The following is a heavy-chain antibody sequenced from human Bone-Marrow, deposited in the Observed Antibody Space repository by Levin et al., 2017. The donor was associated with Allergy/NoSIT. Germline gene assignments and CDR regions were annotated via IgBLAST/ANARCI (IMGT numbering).Heavy chain of an antibody. CDR2: IYYSGST. D-gene: IGHD6-13*01. CDR1: GGSISSSSYY. V-gene: IGHV4-39*01. CDR3: ARLVIAAAGTPEYFQH. Sequence: GSLRLSCTVSGGSISSSSYYWGWIRQPPGKGLEWIGSIYYSGSTYYNPSLKSRVTISVDTSKNQFSLKLSSVTAADTAVYYCARLVIAAAGTPEYFQHWGQGTLVTVSS. J-gene: IGHJ1*01.